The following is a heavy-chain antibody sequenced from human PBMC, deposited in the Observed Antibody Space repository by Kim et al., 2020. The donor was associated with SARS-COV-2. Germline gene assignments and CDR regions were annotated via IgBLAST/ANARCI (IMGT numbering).Heavy chain of an antibody. D-gene: IGHD5-12*01. CDR2: INSDGRTT. Sequence: GGSLRLSCAASGFTFSTYWMHWVRQAPGKGLVWVSHINSDGRTTNYADSVKGRFTISRDSAKNTLYLQMNSVRAEDTAMYYCARGRGAVATIRGLDSWGQGTLVTVSS. CDR3: ARGRGAVATIRGLDS. V-gene: IGHV3-74*01. CDR1: GFTFSTYW. J-gene: IGHJ4*02.